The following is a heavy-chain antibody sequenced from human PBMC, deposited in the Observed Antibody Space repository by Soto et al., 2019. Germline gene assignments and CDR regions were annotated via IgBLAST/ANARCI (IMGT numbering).Heavy chain of an antibody. J-gene: IGHJ6*02. CDR1: GFTFSSYG. CDR3: ANDQAAAVPSHYHSYCGMDV. D-gene: IGHD6-13*01. V-gene: IGHV3-30*18. Sequence: GGSLRLSCAASGFTFSSYGMHWVRQAPGKGLEWVAVISYDGSNKYYADSVKGRFTISRDNSKNTLYLQMNSLRAEDTAVYYCANDQAAAVPSHYHSYCGMDVWGQGTTVTVSS. CDR2: ISYDGSNK.